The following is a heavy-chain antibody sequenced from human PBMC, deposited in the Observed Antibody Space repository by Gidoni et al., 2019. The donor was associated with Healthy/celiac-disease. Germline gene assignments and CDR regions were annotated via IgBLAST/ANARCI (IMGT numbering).Heavy chain of an antibody. CDR2: INHSGST. J-gene: IGHJ3*02. Sequence: QVQLQQWGAGLLKPSETLSLTAAVYGGSFSGYYWSWIRQPPGKGLEWIGEINHSGSTNYNPSLNSRVTISVDTSKDQFSLKLSSVTAADPAVYYCARVGCSSTSCYTGLDAFDIWGQGTLVTVSS. CDR1: GGSFSGYY. CDR3: ARVGCSSTSCYTGLDAFDI. D-gene: IGHD2-2*02. V-gene: IGHV4-34*01.